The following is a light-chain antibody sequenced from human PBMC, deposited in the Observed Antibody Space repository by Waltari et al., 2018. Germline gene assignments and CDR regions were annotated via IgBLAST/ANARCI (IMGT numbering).Light chain of an antibody. CDR1: TGIGGNSYF. V-gene: IGLV2-23*02. Sequence: QSALTQPASVSGAPGQSITISCSAVTGIGGNSYFVPWYQHHQGKVPKLLIYEVIKRPPDISDRFTGSKSGNTASLSISGLQADDEADYYCCSYVQKDIWLFGRGTKVTVL. CDR2: EVI. J-gene: IGLJ3*02. CDR3: CSYVQKDIWL.